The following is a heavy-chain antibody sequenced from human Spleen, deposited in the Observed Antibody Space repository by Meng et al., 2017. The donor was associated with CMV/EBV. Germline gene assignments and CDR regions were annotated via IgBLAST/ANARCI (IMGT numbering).Heavy chain of an antibody. CDR1: DGFTTSDDYY. V-gene: IGHV4-30-4*01. CDR2: IHYSGTT. J-gene: IGHJ4*02. D-gene: IGHD5-12*01. Sequence: QVQLQEPGPGLVKPSQTLSLTCTVSDGFTTSDDYYWSWIRHPPGKGLEWIGYIHYSGTTYYNPSLKSRIAISLDTSKNQFSLNLNSVTAADAAVYYCARDSPGGYGYFDSWGQGTLVTVSS. CDR3: ARDSPGGYGYFDS.